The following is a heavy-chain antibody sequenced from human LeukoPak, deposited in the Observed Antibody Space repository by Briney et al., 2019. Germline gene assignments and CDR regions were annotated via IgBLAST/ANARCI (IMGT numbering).Heavy chain of an antibody. J-gene: IGHJ4*02. D-gene: IGHD5-18*01. Sequence: SETLSLTCAVYGGSFSGYYWSWIRQPPGKGLEWIGEINHGGSTNYNPSLKSRVTISVDTSKNQFSLKLSSVTAADTAVYYCARGAPMVTRWGQGTLVTVSS. V-gene: IGHV4-34*01. CDR1: GGSFSGYY. CDR3: ARGAPMVTR. CDR2: INHGGST.